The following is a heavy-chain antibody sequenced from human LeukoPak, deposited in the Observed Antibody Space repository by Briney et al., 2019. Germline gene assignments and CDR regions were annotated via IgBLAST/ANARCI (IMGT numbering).Heavy chain of an antibody. D-gene: IGHD6-19*01. CDR2: ISGSGGST. V-gene: IGHV3-23*01. J-gene: IGHJ4*02. Sequence: VGSLRLSCAASGFTFSSYARSWVRQAPGKGLEWVSAISGSGGSTYYADSVKGRFTISRDNSKNTLYLQMNSLRAEDTAVYYCAKPHRAGIDYWGQGTLVTVSS. CDR1: GFTFSSYA. CDR3: AKPHRAGIDY.